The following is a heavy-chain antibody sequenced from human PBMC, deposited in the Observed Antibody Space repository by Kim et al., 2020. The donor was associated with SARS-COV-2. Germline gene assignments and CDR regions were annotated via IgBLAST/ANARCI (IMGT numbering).Heavy chain of an antibody. Sequence: GESLKISCKGSGYSFTSYWISWVRQMPGKGLEWMGRIDPSDSYTNYSPSFQGHVTISADKSISTAYLQWSSLKASDTAMYYCATSTRGLVDYWGQRTLVTVSS. CDR3: ATSTRGLVDY. CDR1: GYSFTSYW. CDR2: IDPSDSYT. V-gene: IGHV5-10-1*01. D-gene: IGHD6-19*01. J-gene: IGHJ4*02.